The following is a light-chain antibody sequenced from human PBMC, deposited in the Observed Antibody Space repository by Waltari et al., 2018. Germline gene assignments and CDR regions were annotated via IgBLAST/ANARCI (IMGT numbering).Light chain of an antibody. Sequence: DFQMTQFPSSLSASVGDRVTITCRAAQNINTYLNWYQQKSGRAPRLLIHSTSTLQSGGPSRFSGSGGGADFTLTISNLQPEDSATYYCQQSDRTPRTVGGGTKGE. CDR2: STS. J-gene: IGKJ4*01. CDR3: QQSDRTPRT. CDR1: QNINTY. V-gene: IGKV1-39*01.